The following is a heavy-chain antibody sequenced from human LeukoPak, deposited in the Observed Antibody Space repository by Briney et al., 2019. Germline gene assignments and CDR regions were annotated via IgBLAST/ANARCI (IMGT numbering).Heavy chain of an antibody. CDR2: ISSSSSI. Sequence: AGGSLRLSCGASGFTFSSYSMNWVRQAPGKGLEWVSSISSSSSIYYAESVKGRFTISRDNAKNSLYLQMNSLRAEDTAVYYCAKDRVGVMLDYWGQGTLVTVSS. CDR1: GFTFSSYS. J-gene: IGHJ4*02. CDR3: AKDRVGVMLDY. D-gene: IGHD3-16*01. V-gene: IGHV3-21*01.